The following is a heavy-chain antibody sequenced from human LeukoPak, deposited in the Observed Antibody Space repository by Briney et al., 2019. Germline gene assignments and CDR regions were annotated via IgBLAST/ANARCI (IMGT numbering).Heavy chain of an antibody. D-gene: IGHD3-22*01. Sequence: ASVKVSCKASGYTFTSYGISWVRQAPGQGLEWMGWISAYNGNTNYAQKLQGRVTMTTDTSTSTAYMELRSLRSDDTAVYYCARDRYYDSSGYSPHDYWGQGTLVTVSS. J-gene: IGHJ4*02. CDR3: ARDRYYDSSGYSPHDY. CDR1: GYTFTSYG. CDR2: ISAYNGNT. V-gene: IGHV1-18*01.